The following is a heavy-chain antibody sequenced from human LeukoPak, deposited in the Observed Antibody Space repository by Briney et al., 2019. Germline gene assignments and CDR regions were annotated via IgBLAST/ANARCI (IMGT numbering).Heavy chain of an antibody. V-gene: IGHV4-34*01. CDR2: INHSGST. CDR3: ARHYYYDSSGYYRKLYNWFDP. CDR1: GGSFSGYY. D-gene: IGHD3-22*01. J-gene: IGHJ5*02. Sequence: SETLSLTCAVYGGSFSGYYWSWIRQPPGKGLEWIGEINHSGSTNYNPSLKSRVTISVDTSKNQFSLKLSSVTAADTAVYYCARHYYYDSSGYYRKLYNWFDPWGQGTLVTVSS.